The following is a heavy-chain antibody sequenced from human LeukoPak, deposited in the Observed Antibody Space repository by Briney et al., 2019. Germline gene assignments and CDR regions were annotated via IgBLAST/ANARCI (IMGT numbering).Heavy chain of an antibody. D-gene: IGHD3-3*01. V-gene: IGHV4-34*01. CDR2: INHSGST. CDR1: GGSFRGYY. CDR3: ASRSTIFGVVNDY. J-gene: IGHJ4*02. Sequence: KPSETLSLTCAVYGGSFRGYYWSWIRQPPGKGLEWIGEINHSGSTNYNPSLKSRVTISVDTSKNQFSLKLSSVTAADTAVYYCASRSTIFGVVNDYWGQGTLVTVSS.